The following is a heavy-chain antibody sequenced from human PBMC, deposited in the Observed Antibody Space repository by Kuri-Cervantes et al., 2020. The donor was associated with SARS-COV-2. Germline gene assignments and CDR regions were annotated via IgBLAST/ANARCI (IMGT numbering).Heavy chain of an antibody. Sequence: SETLSLTCTVSGVSISSYYCSWIRQPPGKGLEWIGNIYYRGSTNYNPSLKSRVTISVDTSKNQFSLKVRSVTAADTAVYYCAYSIAATSRWFGPWGQGTLVTVSS. J-gene: IGHJ5*02. D-gene: IGHD6-13*01. CDR2: IYYRGST. CDR3: AYSIAATSRWFGP. CDR1: GVSISSYY. V-gene: IGHV4-59*01.